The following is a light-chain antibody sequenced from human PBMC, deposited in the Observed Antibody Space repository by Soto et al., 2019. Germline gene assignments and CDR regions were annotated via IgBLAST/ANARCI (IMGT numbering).Light chain of an antibody. V-gene: IGLV2-14*01. CDR1: SSDIGGYKY. CDR3: SSYTIYSTLLL. Sequence: QSVLTQPASVSGSPGQSITISCTGTSSDIGGYKYVSWYQQHPGKAPKLIIYEVTNRPSGVSDRFSGSKSGNTASLTISGLQAEDEADYYVSSYTIYSTLLLFGGGTKLTVL. J-gene: IGLJ2*01. CDR2: EVT.